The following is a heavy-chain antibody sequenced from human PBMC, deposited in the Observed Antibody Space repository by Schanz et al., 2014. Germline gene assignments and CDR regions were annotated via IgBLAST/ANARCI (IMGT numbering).Heavy chain of an antibody. V-gene: IGHV3-30*03. CDR2: IAYDGSKK. Sequence: QLQLVESGGGVVQPGRSLRLSCAASGFTFRSYAMHWVRQAPGKGLEWVAGIAYDGSKKNYADSVKGRFTISRDNAKNSLYLEMTSLRGEDTAVYYCARENLNWEAFDIWGQGTVVTVSS. D-gene: IGHD7-27*01. CDR3: ARENLNWEAFDI. J-gene: IGHJ3*02. CDR1: GFTFRSYA.